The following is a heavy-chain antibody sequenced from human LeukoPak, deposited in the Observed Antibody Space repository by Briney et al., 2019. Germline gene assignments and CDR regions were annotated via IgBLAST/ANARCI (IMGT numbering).Heavy chain of an antibody. Sequence: PSETLSLTCAVYGGSFSGYYWSRIRQPPGKGLEWIGEINHSGSTNYNPSLKSRVTISVDTSKNQFSLKLSSVTAADTAVYYCARERIQLWAGYFDLWGRGTLVTVSS. CDR1: GGSFSGYY. CDR3: ARERIQLWAGYFDL. CDR2: INHSGST. J-gene: IGHJ2*01. V-gene: IGHV4-34*01. D-gene: IGHD5-18*01.